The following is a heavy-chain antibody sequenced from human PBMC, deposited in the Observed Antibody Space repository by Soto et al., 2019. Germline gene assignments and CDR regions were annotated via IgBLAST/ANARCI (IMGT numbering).Heavy chain of an antibody. CDR2: IIPIFGTA. V-gene: IGHV1-69*13. CDR1: GGTFSSYA. J-gene: IGHJ4*02. D-gene: IGHD3-22*01. CDR3: ARGSYYDSSGYQLNYFDY. Sequence: SVKVSCKASGGTFSSYAISWVRQAPGQGLEWMGGIIPIFGTANYAQKFQGRVTITADESTSTAYMELSSLRSEDTAVYYCARGSYYDSSGYQLNYFDYWGQGTLGTVSS.